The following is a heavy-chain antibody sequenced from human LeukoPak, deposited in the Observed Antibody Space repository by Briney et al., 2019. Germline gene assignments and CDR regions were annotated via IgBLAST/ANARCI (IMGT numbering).Heavy chain of an antibody. CDR2: ISGSGGST. CDR1: GFTFSSYA. V-gene: IGHV3-23*01. J-gene: IGHJ4*02. D-gene: IGHD3-3*01. CDR3: AKDRRWSYDFWSGYYRLDY. Sequence: GGSLRLSCAASGFTFSSYAMSWVRQAPGKGLEWVSAISGSGGSTYYADSVKGRFTISRDNSKNTLYLQMNSLRAEDTAVYYCAKDRRWSYDFWSGYYRLDYWGQGTLVTASS.